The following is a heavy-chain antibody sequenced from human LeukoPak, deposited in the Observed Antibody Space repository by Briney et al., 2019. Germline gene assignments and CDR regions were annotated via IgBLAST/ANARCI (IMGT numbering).Heavy chain of an antibody. CDR1: GFTFSSYS. D-gene: IGHD2-2*01. CDR2: ISSFNSYI. V-gene: IGHV3-21*01. Sequence: PGGSPRLSCAASGFTFSSYSMNWVRQAPGKGPEWVSSISSFNSYIYYADSVKGRFTISRDNAKNSLHLQMNSLRVEDTGVYYCARDTSPRTSYYYYYMDVWGKGTTVTVSS. J-gene: IGHJ6*03. CDR3: ARDTSPRTSYYYYYMDV.